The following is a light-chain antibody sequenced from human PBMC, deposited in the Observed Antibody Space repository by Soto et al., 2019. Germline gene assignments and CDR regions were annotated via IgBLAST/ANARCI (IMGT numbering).Light chain of an antibody. Sequence: QSALTQPRSVSGSPGQSVTISCTGTSVDVGGYNYVSWYQQHPGKAPKLMISDVSKRPSGVPDRFSGSKSGNTASLTISGLQAEDDADYYCCSSAGTYTSVFGGGTKLTVL. CDR1: SVDVGGYNY. CDR3: CSSAGTYTSV. CDR2: DVS. J-gene: IGLJ3*02. V-gene: IGLV2-11*01.